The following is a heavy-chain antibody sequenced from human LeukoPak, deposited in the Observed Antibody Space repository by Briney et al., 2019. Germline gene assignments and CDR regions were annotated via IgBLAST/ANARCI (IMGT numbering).Heavy chain of an antibody. V-gene: IGHV4-59*12. Sequence: SETLSLTCTVSGGSISSYYWSWIRQPPGKGLEWIGYIYYSGSTNYNPSLKSRVTISVDTSKNQFSLKLSSVTAADTAVYYCARLTMVRGVMTPYGWFDPWGQGTLVTVSS. J-gene: IGHJ5*02. D-gene: IGHD3-10*01. CDR3: ARLTMVRGVMTPYGWFDP. CDR2: IYYSGST. CDR1: GGSISSYY.